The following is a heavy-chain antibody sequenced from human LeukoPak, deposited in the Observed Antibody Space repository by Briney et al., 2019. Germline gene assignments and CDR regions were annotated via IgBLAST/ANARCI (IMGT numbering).Heavy chain of an antibody. CDR1: GCTFSSYS. CDR2: ISSSSYI. V-gene: IGHV3-21*01. CDR3: ARDMHYDILTGYSYYYGMDV. Sequence: PGGSLRLSCAASGCTFSSYSMNWVRQAPGKGLEWVSSISSSSYIYYADSVKGRFTISRDNAKSSLYLQMNSLRAEDTAVYYCARDMHYDILTGYSYYYGMDVWGQGTTVTVSS. J-gene: IGHJ6*02. D-gene: IGHD3-9*01.